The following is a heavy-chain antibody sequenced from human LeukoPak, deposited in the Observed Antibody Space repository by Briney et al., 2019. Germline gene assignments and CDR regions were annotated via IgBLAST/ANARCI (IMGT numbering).Heavy chain of an antibody. V-gene: IGHV3-15*04. CDR3: TTLSIIVVN. J-gene: IGHJ6*02. D-gene: IGHD3-22*01. Sequence: PGGSLRLSCAASGFTFSNAWMNWVRQAPGKGLEWVGRIESKTDGGTTHYAAPVKGRFTISRDDSKNTLYLQMNSLKTEDTAVYYCTTLSIIVVNWGQGTTVTFSS. CDR2: IESKTDGGTT. CDR1: GFTFSNAW.